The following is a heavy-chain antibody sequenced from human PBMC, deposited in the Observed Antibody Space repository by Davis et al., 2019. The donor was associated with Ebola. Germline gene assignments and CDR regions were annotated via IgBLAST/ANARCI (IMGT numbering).Heavy chain of an antibody. CDR1: GFTFSRYW. Sequence: PGGSLRLSCAASGFTFSRYWMHWVRQAPGKGLVYVSRISSDGGITSYADSVKGRFTISRDNTKNSLFLQMNSLRAEDTAVYYCVRLNSKDINSDYWGQGTLVTVSS. D-gene: IGHD4-11*01. V-gene: IGHV3-74*01. J-gene: IGHJ4*02. CDR2: ISSDGGIT. CDR3: VRLNSKDINSDY.